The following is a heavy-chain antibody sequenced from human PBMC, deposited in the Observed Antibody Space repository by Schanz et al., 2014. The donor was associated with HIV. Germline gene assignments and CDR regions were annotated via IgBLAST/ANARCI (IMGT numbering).Heavy chain of an antibody. D-gene: IGHD1-26*01. V-gene: IGHV3-74*01. CDR3: AKDIGRDVGYGLDV. CDR2: INGDGSST. J-gene: IGHJ6*02. CDR1: GFAFSSYA. Sequence: VQLVESGGGVVQPGRSLRLSCAGSGFAFSSYAMSWVRQAPGKGLVWVSRINGDGSSTTYADSVKGRFTISRDNAKNTLFLQMNSLRAEDTALYYCAKDIGRDVGYGLDVWGQGTTVTVSS.